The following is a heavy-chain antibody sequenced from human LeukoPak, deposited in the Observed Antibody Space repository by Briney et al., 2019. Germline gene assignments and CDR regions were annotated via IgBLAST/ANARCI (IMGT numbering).Heavy chain of an antibody. D-gene: IGHD5-12*01. CDR1: GGTFSSYA. CDR2: IIPIFGTA. Sequence: ASVKVSCKASGGTFSSYAISWVRQAPGQGLEWMGRIIPIFGTANYAQKFQGRVTITTDESTSTAYMELSSLRSEDTAVYYCASLLPRARSGYDNGWAWVRNSAFDIWDQGTMVTVSS. J-gene: IGHJ3*02. V-gene: IGHV1-69*05. CDR3: ASLLPRARSGYDNGWAWVRNSAFDI.